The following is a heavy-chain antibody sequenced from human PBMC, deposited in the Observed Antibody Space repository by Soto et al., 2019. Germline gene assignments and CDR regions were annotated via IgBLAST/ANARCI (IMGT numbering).Heavy chain of an antibody. CDR2: ISGSGGST. J-gene: IGHJ6*03. V-gene: IGHV3-23*01. CDR3: AKSPSVGYGDYFVVNYYYYYMDV. D-gene: IGHD4-17*01. CDR1: GFTFSSYA. Sequence: GGSLRLSCAASGFTFSSYAMSWVRQAPGKGLEWVSAISGSGGSTYYADSVKGRFTISRDNSKNTLYLQMNSLRAEDTAVYYCAKSPSVGYGDYFVVNYYYYYMDVWGKGTTVTVSS.